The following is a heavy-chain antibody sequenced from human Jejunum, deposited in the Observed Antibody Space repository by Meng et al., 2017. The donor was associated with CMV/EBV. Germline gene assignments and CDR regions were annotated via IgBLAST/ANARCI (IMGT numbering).Heavy chain of an antibody. CDR3: AKSPGDYHYTGDS. D-gene: IGHD3-16*02. V-gene: IGHV3-23*04. Sequence: EVQLVESGGVLVQPGESLRLSCAASGFTFRNYAMSWVRQGPGKGLEWVSGISGSGGSTYHADSVKGRFTISRDNSKNTLYLQMNSLRAEDTAVYYCAKSPGDYHYTGDSWGQGTLVTVSS. J-gene: IGHJ5*01. CDR1: GFTFRNYA. CDR2: ISGSGGST.